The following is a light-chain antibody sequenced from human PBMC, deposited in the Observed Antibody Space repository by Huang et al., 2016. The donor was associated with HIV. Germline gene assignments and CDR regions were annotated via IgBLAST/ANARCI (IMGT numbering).Light chain of an antibody. CDR3: LQLKSYPGT. J-gene: IGKJ3*01. Sequence: IQLTQSPSSLSASVGDRVTVTFRASQDISGDVAWYQQKQGKAPKLLIYAVSTLESGVPPRFSGSGSGTDFTLTISSLEPEEFATYYCLQLKSYPGTCGPGTNVNV. CDR2: AVS. CDR1: QDISGD. V-gene: IGKV1-9*01.